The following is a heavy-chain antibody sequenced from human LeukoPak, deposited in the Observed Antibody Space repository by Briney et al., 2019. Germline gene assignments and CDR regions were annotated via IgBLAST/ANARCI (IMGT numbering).Heavy chain of an antibody. Sequence: ASVKVSCKASGYPFTGYFIHWVRQAPGLGLEWMGWINPNSGGTNYAQKFQGWVTMTRDTSINTAYMELSSLRSDDTAVYYCARGLGQWPGHYYYGMDVWGQGTTVTVSS. CDR3: ARGLGQWPGHYYYGMDV. CDR2: INPNSGGT. V-gene: IGHV1-2*04. J-gene: IGHJ6*02. D-gene: IGHD6-19*01. CDR1: GYPFTGYF.